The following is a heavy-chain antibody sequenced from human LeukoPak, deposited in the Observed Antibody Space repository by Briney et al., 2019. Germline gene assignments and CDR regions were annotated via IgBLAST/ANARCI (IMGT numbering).Heavy chain of an antibody. Sequence: PSETLSLTCTVSGDSISSYYWSWIRLAPGKGLEWIGNIHNIVNINYNPALKSRVTILIDTSKNQFSLSLSSMTAADTAVYYCARDRGSSWGQGTLVTVSS. CDR1: GDSISSYY. CDR3: ARDRGSS. J-gene: IGHJ4*02. V-gene: IGHV4-59*01. CDR2: IHNIVNI. D-gene: IGHD6-13*01.